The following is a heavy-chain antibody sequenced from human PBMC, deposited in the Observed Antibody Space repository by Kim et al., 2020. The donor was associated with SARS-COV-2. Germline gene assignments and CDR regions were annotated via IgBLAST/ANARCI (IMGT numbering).Heavy chain of an antibody. V-gene: IGHV3-11*05. CDR2: ISSRSTFT. J-gene: IGHJ3*02. D-gene: IGHD3-9*01. Sequence: GGSLRLSCAGSGFTFSNYYMSWIRQASGKGLEWVSYISSRSTFTKYADSVMGRFTISRDNAKNSLYLQMNSLGVEDTAVYYCARGSLDDIFTGGDAFVIWGQRTMVTVSS. CDR3: ARGSLDDIFTGGDAFVI. CDR1: GFTFSNYY.